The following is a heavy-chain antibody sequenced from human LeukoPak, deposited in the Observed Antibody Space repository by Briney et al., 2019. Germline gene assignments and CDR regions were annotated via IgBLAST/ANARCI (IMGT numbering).Heavy chain of an antibody. Sequence: SQTLSPTCDVSGASIKSGAYSWSWVRQPLGKSLEWVGYIFHSGTTSYNPSLKSRVTLSIDRSRNQFSLRLSSVTAADTAVYYCARGGGFYGSGTTHFDYWGQGTLVTISS. CDR3: ARGGGFYGSGTTHFDY. V-gene: IGHV4-30-2*01. J-gene: IGHJ4*02. CDR1: GASIKSGAYS. D-gene: IGHD3-10*01. CDR2: IFHSGTT.